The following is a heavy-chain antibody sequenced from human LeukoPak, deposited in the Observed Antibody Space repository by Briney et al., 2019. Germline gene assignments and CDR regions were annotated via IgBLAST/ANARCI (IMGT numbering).Heavy chain of an antibody. CDR2: IKSKTDGGTT. J-gene: IGHJ4*02. D-gene: IGHD3-3*01. CDR1: AFTFSNAW. V-gene: IGHV3-15*01. CDR3: TTDYDFWSGYSL. Sequence: PGGSLILFCATSAFTFSNAWMSWVRQAPGEGLEWVGRIKSKTDGGTTYYAAPVKGRFTISRDDSKNTLYLQMNSLKTEDTAVYYCTTDYDFWSGYSLWGQGTLVTVSS.